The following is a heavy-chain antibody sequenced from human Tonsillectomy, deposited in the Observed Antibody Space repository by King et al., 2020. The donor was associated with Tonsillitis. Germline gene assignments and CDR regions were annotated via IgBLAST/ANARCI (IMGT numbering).Heavy chain of an antibody. D-gene: IGHD3-16*01. CDR3: AKDEGAFDY. CDR1: GFTFRSYG. Sequence: VQLVESGGGVVQPGRSLRLSCAASGFTFRSYGIHWVRQAPGKGLEWVALISYDGSNKYYADSVRGRFTISRDNSKNTLYLQMNSLRAEDTAVYYCAKDEGAFDYWGLGTLVTVSS. J-gene: IGHJ4*02. V-gene: IGHV3-30*18. CDR2: ISYDGSNK.